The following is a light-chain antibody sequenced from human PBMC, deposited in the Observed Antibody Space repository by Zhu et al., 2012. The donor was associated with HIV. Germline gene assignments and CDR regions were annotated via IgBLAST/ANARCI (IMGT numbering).Light chain of an antibody. CDR1: QSISSW. J-gene: IGKJ2*01. V-gene: IGKV1-5*03. CDR2: KAS. Sequence: DIQMTQSPSTLSASVEDRVTITCRASQSISSWLAWYQQKPGKAPKLLIYKASSLESGVPSRFSGSGSGTEFTLTISSLQPDDFATYYCQQYNSYLTFGQGTKLEIK. CDR3: QQYNSYLT.